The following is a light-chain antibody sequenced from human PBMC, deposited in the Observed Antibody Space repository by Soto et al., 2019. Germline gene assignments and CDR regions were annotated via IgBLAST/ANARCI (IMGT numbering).Light chain of an antibody. CDR1: QSIGAF. CDR2: DAS. J-gene: IGKJ4*01. CDR3: QQRYTWPLT. V-gene: IGKV3-11*01. Sequence: EIVLTQSPGTLSLSPGERVALSCRASQSIGAFLAWYQQKPGQAPRLLIYDASNRATGIPAKFSGSGSGTEFTPTIRSLKPEDFCVYYCQQRYTWPLTFGGGTKLEIK.